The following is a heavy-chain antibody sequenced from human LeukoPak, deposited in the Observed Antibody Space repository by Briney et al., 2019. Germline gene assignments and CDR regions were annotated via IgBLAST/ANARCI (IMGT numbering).Heavy chain of an antibody. V-gene: IGHV1-18*01. J-gene: IGHJ3*02. CDR1: GYTFTSYG. CDR3: ARDPLWELPRTDASDI. D-gene: IGHD1-26*01. CDR2: ISAYNGTT. Sequence: ASVKVSCKASGYTFTSYGISWVRQAPGQGLEWMGWISAYNGTTNYTQKLQGRVTMTTDTSTSTAYMELRSLRSDDTAVYYCARDPLWELPRTDASDIWGQGKMLTVSS.